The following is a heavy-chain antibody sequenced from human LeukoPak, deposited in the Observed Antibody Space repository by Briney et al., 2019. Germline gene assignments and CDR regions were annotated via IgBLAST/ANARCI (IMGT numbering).Heavy chain of an antibody. CDR1: GFTFSNYA. Sequence: GGSLRLSCAASGFTFSNYAMSWVRRAPGKGLEWFSTVSDKGDATAHADSVKGRFTISRDNAKNTLSLLMNILRAQDTAVYYCARVGPLATRSAGHYYFDLWGRGTLVTVSS. D-gene: IGHD3-10*01. V-gene: IGHV3-23*01. J-gene: IGHJ2*01. CDR2: VSDKGDAT. CDR3: ARVGPLATRSAGHYYFDL.